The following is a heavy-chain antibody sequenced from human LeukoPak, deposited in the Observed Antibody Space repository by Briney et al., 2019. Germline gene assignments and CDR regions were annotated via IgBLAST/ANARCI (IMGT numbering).Heavy chain of an antibody. Sequence: GASLRLSCAASGFTFRSHDMHWVRQGTGKGLEWVSGIGIAGDTKYAGSVKGRFTISRENAKNSLYLQMNSLRAGDTAVYYCARELYSYGSGWFDPWGQGTLVTVSS. CDR2: IGIAGDT. V-gene: IGHV3-13*04. J-gene: IGHJ5*02. D-gene: IGHD5-18*01. CDR3: ARELYSYGSGWFDP. CDR1: GFTFRSHD.